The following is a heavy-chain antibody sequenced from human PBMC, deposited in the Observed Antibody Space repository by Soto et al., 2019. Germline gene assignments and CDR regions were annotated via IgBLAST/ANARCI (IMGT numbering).Heavy chain of an antibody. CDR3: PKVDRPSYYGMDV. J-gene: IGHJ6*02. V-gene: IGHV3-23*01. CDR1: GFSFSSYA. CDR2: ISGSGGST. Sequence: PXGSLRLSCAASGFSFSSYATSGVRQAPGKGLEWVSAISGSGGSTYYADSVKGRFTISRDNSKNTLYLQMNSLRAEDTAVYYCPKVDRPSYYGMDVWGQGTTVTVSS.